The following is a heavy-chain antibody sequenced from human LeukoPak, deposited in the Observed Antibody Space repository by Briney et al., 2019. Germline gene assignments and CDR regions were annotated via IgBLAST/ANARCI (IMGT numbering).Heavy chain of an antibody. CDR1: GGSVSSYQ. Sequence: PSETLSLTCTVSGGSVSSYQLSWIRQSPGKGLEWIGYIYYTGTSYNPSLTSRVTISADTSKNQFSLNLSSVTAADTAVYYCASRKLGNDYWGQGTLVTVSS. V-gene: IGHV4-59*02. CDR2: IYYTGT. CDR3: ASRKLGNDY. J-gene: IGHJ4*02. D-gene: IGHD7-27*01.